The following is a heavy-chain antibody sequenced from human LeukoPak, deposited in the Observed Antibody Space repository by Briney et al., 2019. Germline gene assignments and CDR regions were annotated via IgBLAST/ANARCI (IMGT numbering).Heavy chain of an antibody. CDR1: GFTFGSYW. V-gene: IGHV3-74*01. Sequence: GGSLRLSCQPSGFTFGSYWRHWARQAPGKGLVWVSRINSDGGSTSYADSVKGRFTISRDNAKNTLYLQMNSLRAEDTAVYYCARRIQGMAPYYFDYWGQGTLVTVSS. J-gene: IGHJ4*02. D-gene: IGHD5-24*01. CDR2: INSDGGST. CDR3: ARRIQGMAPYYFDY.